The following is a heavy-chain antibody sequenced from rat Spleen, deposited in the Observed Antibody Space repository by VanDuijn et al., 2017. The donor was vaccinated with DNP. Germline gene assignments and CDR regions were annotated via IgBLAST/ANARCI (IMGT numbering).Heavy chain of an antibody. CDR3: ASLWTLTY. J-gene: IGHJ3*01. CDR1: GFIFSNYW. Sequence: EVQLVESGGGPVQPGRSLKLSCVASGFIFSNYWMTWIRQAPTQGLEWVESISTGGGSTYYRDSAKGRFTISRDNAKNPLYLQMDSLRSEDTATDYCASLWTLTYWGQGTLVTVSS. V-gene: IGHV5S13*01. D-gene: IGHD1-3*01. CDR2: ISTGGGST.